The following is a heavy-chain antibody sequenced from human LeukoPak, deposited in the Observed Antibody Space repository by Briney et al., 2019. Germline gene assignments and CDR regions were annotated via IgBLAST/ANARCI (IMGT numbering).Heavy chain of an antibody. D-gene: IGHD3-9*01. J-gene: IGHJ4*02. Sequence: GGSLRLSCAASGFTFSSYWMHWVRQSPGKGLEWVSFISGGGGGTYYAEFVKGRFTISRDNSKNTLCLQMNSLRAEDTAVYYCAKFNEILTGYFDYWGQGTLVTVSS. CDR3: AKFNEILTGYFDY. CDR2: ISGGGGGT. V-gene: IGHV3-23*01. CDR1: GFTFSSYW.